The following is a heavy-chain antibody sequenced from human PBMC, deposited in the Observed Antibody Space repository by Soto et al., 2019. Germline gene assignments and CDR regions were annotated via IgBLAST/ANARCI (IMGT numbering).Heavy chain of an antibody. Sequence: QVELIQSGGGEVQPGRSLRLSCEASGFIFTNYGMHWVRQAPGKGLEWVAVVSYDGSKEYYADSVKGRFTISRDNSKNMVYLQMSSLRVEDTAVYFCANILGDHPWAADGFDGWGQGTMVTVSS. CDR2: VSYDGSKE. CDR1: GFIFTNYG. J-gene: IGHJ3*01. CDR3: ANILGDHPWAADGFDG. V-gene: IGHV3-30*18. D-gene: IGHD3-3*01.